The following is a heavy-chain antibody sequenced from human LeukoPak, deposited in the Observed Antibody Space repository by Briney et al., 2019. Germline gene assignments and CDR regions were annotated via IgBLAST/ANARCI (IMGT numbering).Heavy chain of an antibody. V-gene: IGHV3-33*01. CDR1: GFTFSSYG. D-gene: IGHD3-22*01. CDR3: ARDVPAYYYDSSGYTDAFDI. CDR2: TWYDGSNK. Sequence: PGGSLRLSCAASGFTFSSYGMHWVRQAPGKGLEWVAVTWYDGSNKYYADSVKGRFTISRDNSKNTLYLQMNSLRAEVTAVYYCARDVPAYYYDSSGYTDAFDIWGQGTMVTVSS. J-gene: IGHJ3*02.